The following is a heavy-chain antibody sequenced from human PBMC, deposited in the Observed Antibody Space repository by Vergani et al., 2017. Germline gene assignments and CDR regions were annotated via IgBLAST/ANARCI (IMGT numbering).Heavy chain of an antibody. J-gene: IGHJ4*02. CDR2: IYWNDDK. V-gene: IGHV2-5*01. Sequence: QITLRESGPTLVKPPQTLTLTCTFSGFSLSTRGVGVGWIRQPPGKAVEWHALIYWNDDKRYSPSLKSRLTITKDTSQNQVVLTMTNMDPVDTATYYCARAILEELIIILIVVVINPTFDYWGQGTLVTVSS. D-gene: IGHD3-22*01. CDR1: GFSLSTRGVG. CDR3: ARAILEELIIILIVVVINPTFDY.